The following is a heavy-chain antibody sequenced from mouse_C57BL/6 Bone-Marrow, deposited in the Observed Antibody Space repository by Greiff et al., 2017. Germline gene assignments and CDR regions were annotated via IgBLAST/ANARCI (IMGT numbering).Heavy chain of an antibody. Sequence: EVKLEESGPGLVKPSQSLSLTCSVTGYSITSGYYWNWIRQFPGNKLEWMGYISYAGSNNYNPSLKNRISITRDTSKNQFFLKLNSVTTEDTATYYCAREPFAYWGQGTLVTVSA. CDR1: GYSITSGYY. V-gene: IGHV3-6*01. J-gene: IGHJ3*01. CDR3: AREPFAY. CDR2: ISYAGSN.